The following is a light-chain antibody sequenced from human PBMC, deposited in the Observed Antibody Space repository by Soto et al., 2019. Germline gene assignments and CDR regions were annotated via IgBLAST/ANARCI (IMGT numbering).Light chain of an antibody. Sequence: QSVLTQPASVSGSPGRSSTISCTGTSSDVGGYNYVSWYQQPTGKAPKLMIYDVSTRPSGVSNRFSGSKSGNTASLTISGLQAEDEADYYCRSYTSSSTYVFGTGTKVPV. CDR3: RSYTSSSTYV. CDR1: SSDVGGYNY. J-gene: IGLJ1*01. V-gene: IGLV2-14*01. CDR2: DVS.